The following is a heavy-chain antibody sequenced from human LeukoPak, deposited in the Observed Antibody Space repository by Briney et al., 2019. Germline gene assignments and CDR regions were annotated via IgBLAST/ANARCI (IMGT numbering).Heavy chain of an antibody. Sequence: GGSLRLSCAASGFTFSNYAMSWVRQAPGKGLEWVSAISGSGGSTYYADSVKGRFTISRDNSKNTLYLQMNSLRAEDTAVYYCAKHSSGWYGNWFDPWGQGTLVTVSS. CDR3: AKHSSGWYGNWFDP. V-gene: IGHV3-23*01. CDR1: GFTFSNYA. J-gene: IGHJ5*02. D-gene: IGHD6-19*01. CDR2: ISGSGGST.